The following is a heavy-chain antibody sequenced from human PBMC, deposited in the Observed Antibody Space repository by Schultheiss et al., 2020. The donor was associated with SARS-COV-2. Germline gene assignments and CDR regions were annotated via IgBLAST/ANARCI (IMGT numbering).Heavy chain of an antibody. CDR1: GGSISSSNW. CDR2: INHSGST. V-gene: IGHV4-4*02. CDR3: ARDSGSYPPYYFDY. J-gene: IGHJ4*02. D-gene: IGHD1-26*01. Sequence: SETLSLTCAVSGGSISSSNWWSWVRQPPGKGLEWIGEINHSGSTNYNPSLKSRVTISVDTSKNQFSLKLSSVTAADTAVYYCARDSGSYPPYYFDYWGQGTLVTVSS.